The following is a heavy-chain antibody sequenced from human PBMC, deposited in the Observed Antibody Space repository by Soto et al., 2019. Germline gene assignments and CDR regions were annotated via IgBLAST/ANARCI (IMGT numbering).Heavy chain of an antibody. D-gene: IGHD2-15*01. V-gene: IGHV1-18*01. CDR1: GYTFTNYV. J-gene: IGHJ4*02. CDR3: ARDACGGSDLAY. Sequence: QVQLVQSGGEVQKPGASVKVSCTPAGYTFTNYVISWVRQAPGQGLEWMGWISPFNGHTKYAQKFQDRVTLTTDTSTSTAYMELRSLRFDDAGVYYCARDACGGSDLAYWGQGTLVAVSS. CDR2: ISPFNGHT.